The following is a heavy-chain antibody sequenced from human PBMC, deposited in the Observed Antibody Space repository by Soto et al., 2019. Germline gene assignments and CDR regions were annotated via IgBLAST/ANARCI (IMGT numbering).Heavy chain of an antibody. Sequence: QVQLQESGPGLVKPSETLSLTCTVSGGSISSYYWSWIRQPPGKGLEWIGYIYYSGSTNYNPSLRSRVTISVDTSKTQFSLRLSSVTAADTAVYYCARHYLGTVTRTIFSAFDIWGQGTMVTVSS. V-gene: IGHV4-59*08. CDR2: IYYSGST. J-gene: IGHJ3*02. D-gene: IGHD4-17*01. CDR1: GGSISSYY. CDR3: ARHYLGTVTRTIFSAFDI.